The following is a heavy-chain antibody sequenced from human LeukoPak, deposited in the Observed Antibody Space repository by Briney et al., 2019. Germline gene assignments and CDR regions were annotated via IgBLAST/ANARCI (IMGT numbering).Heavy chain of an antibody. CDR3: AKDPNGDYVGAFDF. D-gene: IGHD4-17*01. CDR2: IFASGGDT. CDR1: GLTFSNYA. Sequence: GGSLRLSCAASGLTFSNYAMMWVRQAPGKGLEWVSAIFASGGDTRYADSVRGRFTISRNNSRNTLFLQMNSLTADDTAVYYCAKDPNGDYVGAFDFWGQGTMVTVSS. V-gene: IGHV3-23*01. J-gene: IGHJ3*01.